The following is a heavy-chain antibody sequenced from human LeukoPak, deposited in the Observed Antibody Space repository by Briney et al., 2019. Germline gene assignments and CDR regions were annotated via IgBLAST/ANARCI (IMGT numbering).Heavy chain of an antibody. J-gene: IGHJ4*02. Sequence: ASVKVSCKASGYTFTGYYMHWVRQAPGQGLEWMGWINPNSGGTNYAQKFQGWVTMTRDTSISTAYMELSRLRSDDTAVYYCARAPARGYSYGVFDYWGQGTLVTVSS. CDR1: GYTFTGYY. CDR2: INPNSGGT. V-gene: IGHV1-2*04. D-gene: IGHD5-18*01. CDR3: ARAPARGYSYGVFDY.